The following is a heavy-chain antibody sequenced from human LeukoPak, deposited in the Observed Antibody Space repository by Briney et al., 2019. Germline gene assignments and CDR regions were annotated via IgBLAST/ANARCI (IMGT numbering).Heavy chain of an antibody. V-gene: IGHV3-30*18. CDR1: GFTFSSCG. J-gene: IGHJ6*02. D-gene: IGHD3-3*01. Sequence: PGGSLRLSCAASGFTFSSCGMHWVRQAPGKGLEWVAVISYDGSNKYYADSVKGRFTISRDNSKNTLYLQMNSLRAEDTAVYYCAKDHITIFGVVGSYGMDVWGQGTTVTVSS. CDR3: AKDHITIFGVVGSYGMDV. CDR2: ISYDGSNK.